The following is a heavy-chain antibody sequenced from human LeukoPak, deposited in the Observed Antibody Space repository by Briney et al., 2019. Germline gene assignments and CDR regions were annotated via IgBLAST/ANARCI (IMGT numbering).Heavy chain of an antibody. CDR2: IRYYGSNK. Sequence: GGSLRLSCAASGFTFSSYGMHWVRQAPGKGLEWVAFIRYYGSNKYYADSVKGRFTISRDNSKNTLYLQMNSLRAEDTAVYYCAGGGTGLIHNWFDPWGQGTLVTVSS. CDR3: AGGGTGLIHNWFDP. CDR1: GFTFSSYG. V-gene: IGHV3-30*02. J-gene: IGHJ5*02. D-gene: IGHD2-15*01.